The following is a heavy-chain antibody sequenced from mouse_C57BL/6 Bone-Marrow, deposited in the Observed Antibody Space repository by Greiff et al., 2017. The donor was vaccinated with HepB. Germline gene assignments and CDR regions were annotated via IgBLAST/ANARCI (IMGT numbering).Heavy chain of an antibody. Sequence: QVQLQQSGPGLVQPSQSLSITCTVSGFSLTSYGVHWVRQSPGKGLEWLGVIWSGGSTDYNAAFISRLSISKDNSKSQVFFKMNSLQADDTAIYYCARSLPLPTTRYYGSSYWYFDVWGTGTTVTVSS. CDR2: IWSGGST. V-gene: IGHV2-2*01. CDR3: ARSLPLPTTRYYGSSYWYFDV. CDR1: GFSLTSYG. D-gene: IGHD1-1*01. J-gene: IGHJ1*03.